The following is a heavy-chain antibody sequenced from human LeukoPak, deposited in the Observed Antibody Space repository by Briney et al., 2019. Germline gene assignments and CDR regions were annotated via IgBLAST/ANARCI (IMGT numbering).Heavy chain of an antibody. D-gene: IGHD6-19*01. V-gene: IGHV3-23*01. CDR2: IDGGGRNT. J-gene: IGHJ5*02. CDR1: GFTFSSYA. Sequence: GGTLRLSCGASGFTFSSYAMSWVRQAPGKGLEWVSTIDGGGRNTYYADPVKGRFTISRDNSKNTLYLQMNSLRAEDTAVYFCAKVEWLGGVGNWFDPWGQGTLVTVSS. CDR3: AKVEWLGGVGNWFDP.